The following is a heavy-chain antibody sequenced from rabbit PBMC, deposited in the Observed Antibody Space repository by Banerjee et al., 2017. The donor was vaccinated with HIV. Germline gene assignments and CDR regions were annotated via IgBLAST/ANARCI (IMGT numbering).Heavy chain of an antibody. V-gene: IGHV1S40*01. D-gene: IGHD1-1*01. J-gene: IGHJ3*01. Sequence: QSLEESGGDLVKPGASLTLTCTASGFSFSSNYYIIWVRQAPGKGLEWIACIGIGSGNTYYASWAKGRFTISKTSSTTVTLQMTSLTAADTATYFCARSGSSSGWGLDLWGPGTLVTVS. CDR1: GFSFSSNYY. CDR2: IGIGSGNT. CDR3: ARSGSSSGWGLDL.